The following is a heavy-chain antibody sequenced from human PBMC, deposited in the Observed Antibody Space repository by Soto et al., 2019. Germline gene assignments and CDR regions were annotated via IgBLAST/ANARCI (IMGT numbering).Heavy chain of an antibody. CDR3: VRDGSGNLYLNWFDP. V-gene: IGHV3-48*02. CDR1: GFTFSSYS. D-gene: IGHD6-19*01. CDR2: ISSHSSTL. J-gene: IGHJ5*02. Sequence: GGSLRLSCAASGFTFSSYSTNWVRQAPGKGLEWISYISSHSSTLHYADSVKGRFTISRGNAGNSLYLQMNSLRDEDTAVYYCVRDGSGNLYLNWFDPWGQGTLVTVSS.